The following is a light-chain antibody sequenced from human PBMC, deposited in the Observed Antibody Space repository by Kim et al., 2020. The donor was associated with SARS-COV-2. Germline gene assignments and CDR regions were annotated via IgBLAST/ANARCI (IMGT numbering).Light chain of an antibody. CDR1: QSVSSS. CDR3: QQRRKWPPIT. Sequence: EIVLTQSPATLSLSPGERATLSCRASQSVSSSLAWYQQKPGQAPRLHIYDASSRATGIPARFSGSGSGADFTLTISSLEPDDFAVYYCQQRRKWPPITFGQGTRRGIK. CDR2: DAS. V-gene: IGKV3-11*01. J-gene: IGKJ5*01.